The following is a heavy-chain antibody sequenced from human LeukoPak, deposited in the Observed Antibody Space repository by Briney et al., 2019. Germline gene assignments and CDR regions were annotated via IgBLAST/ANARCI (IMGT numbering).Heavy chain of an antibody. V-gene: IGHV1-18*01. CDR2: ISAYNGNT. Sequence: ASVKVSCKASGYTFTSYGISWVRQAPGQGLEWMGWISAYNGNTNCAQKLQGRVTMTTDTSTSTAYMELRSLRSDDTAVYYCARVPLRYCSSTSCYKGYFDYWGQGTLVTVSS. J-gene: IGHJ4*02. CDR3: ARVPLRYCSSTSCYKGYFDY. CDR1: GYTFTSYG. D-gene: IGHD2-2*02.